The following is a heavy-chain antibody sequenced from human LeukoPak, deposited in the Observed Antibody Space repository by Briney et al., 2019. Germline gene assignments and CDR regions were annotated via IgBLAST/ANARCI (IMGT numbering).Heavy chain of an antibody. D-gene: IGHD2-2*01. CDR3: AKSMAGYCDSTIDN. V-gene: IGHV3-23*01. Sequence: GGSLRLSCAASGFTFSSSAMSWVRQAPGKGLEWVSAISGRGGSTYYADYVKGRSTISRDNSKNMLYLQMNSLRAEDTAVYYCAKSMAGYCDSTIDNWGQGTLVTVSS. CDR1: GFTFSSSA. J-gene: IGHJ4*02. CDR2: ISGRGGST.